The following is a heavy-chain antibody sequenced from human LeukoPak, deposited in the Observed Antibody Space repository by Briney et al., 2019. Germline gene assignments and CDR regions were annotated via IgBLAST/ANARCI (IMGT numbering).Heavy chain of an antibody. J-gene: IGHJ4*02. Sequence: PGGSLRLSCAASGFTFSSYAMSWVRQAPGKGLEWVSAISGSGGSTYYADSVKGRFTISRDNSKNTLHLQTNSLRAEDTAVYYCAKESAYGDYSESSPVDYWGQGTLVTVSS. CDR2: ISGSGGST. CDR1: GFTFSSYA. CDR3: AKESAYGDYSESSPVDY. V-gene: IGHV3-23*01. D-gene: IGHD4-17*01.